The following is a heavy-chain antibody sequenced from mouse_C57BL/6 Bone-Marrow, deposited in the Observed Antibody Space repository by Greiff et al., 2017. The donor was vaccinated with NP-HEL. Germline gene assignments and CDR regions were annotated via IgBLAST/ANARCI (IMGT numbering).Heavy chain of an antibody. D-gene: IGHD1-1*01. Sequence: QVQLQQPGAELVKPGASVKLSCKASGYTFTSYWMHWVKQRPGQGLEWIGMIHPNSGSTNYNEKFKSKATLTVDKSSSTAYMQRRSLTSEDSAVYYCARGDYGSSSWFAYWGQGTLVTVSA. CDR1: GYTFTSYW. J-gene: IGHJ3*01. V-gene: IGHV1-64*01. CDR2: IHPNSGST. CDR3: ARGDYGSSSWFAY.